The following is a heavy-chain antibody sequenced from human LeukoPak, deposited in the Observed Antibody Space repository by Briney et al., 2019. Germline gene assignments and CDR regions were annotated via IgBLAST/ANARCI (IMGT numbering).Heavy chain of an antibody. CDR2: IYYSGST. Sequence: SETLSLTCTVSGGSISSSSYYWGWIRQPPGKGPEWIGSIYYSGSTYYNPSLKSRVIISIDTSKNQFSLKLSSVTATDTAVYYCARGLSFEAYDIWGQGTMVTVSS. D-gene: IGHD2-21*01. J-gene: IGHJ3*02. V-gene: IGHV4-39*01. CDR3: ARGLSFEAYDI. CDR1: GGSISSSSYY.